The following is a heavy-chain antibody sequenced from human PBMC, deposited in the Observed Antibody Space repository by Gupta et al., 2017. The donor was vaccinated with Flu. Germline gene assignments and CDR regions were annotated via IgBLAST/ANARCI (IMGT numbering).Heavy chain of an antibody. D-gene: IGHD3-22*01. CDR2: ISRSDDST. V-gene: IGHV3-23*01. J-gene: IGHJ4*02. Sequence: DVQLLESGGGLVQPGGSLRLSCAASRFPFSNHAMTWGRQAPGKGLEWVSSISRSDDSTYYADSMKGRVIISRDNFKNTVYLQMNSLRAEDTAVYYCATLPVFYYYESSDYNDFWGQGALVTVSS. CDR3: ATLPVFYYYESSDYNDF. CDR1: RFPFSNHA.